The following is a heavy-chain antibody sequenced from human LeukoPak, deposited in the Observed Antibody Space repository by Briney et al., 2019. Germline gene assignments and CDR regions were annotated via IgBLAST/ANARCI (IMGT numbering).Heavy chain of an antibody. Sequence: GGSLRLSCAASGFTFSGYNMNWVRQAPGKGLEWVAFIRSSGSLIYYAESVKGRFTISRDNSRNSLYLQMNSLRVEDTAVYYCARNFYETTGFYYDAFDIWGQGTAVTVS. J-gene: IGHJ3*02. CDR3: ARNFYETTGFYYDAFDI. CDR2: IRSSGSLI. V-gene: IGHV3-48*04. CDR1: GFTFSGYN. D-gene: IGHD3-22*01.